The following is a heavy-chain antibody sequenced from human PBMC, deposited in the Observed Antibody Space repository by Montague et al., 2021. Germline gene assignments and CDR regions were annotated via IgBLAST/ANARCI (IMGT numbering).Heavy chain of an antibody. Sequence: SGTLSLTCSVSGVSIGEKSFYWGWVRQAPRRGLEWIGHMFYRGNTYYNPSLQSRVSISVDTSKNQFSLTLTSVTASDTAVYYCARRCYGDPQTDPEPANCALDVWGQGTSVTVSS. CDR1: GVSIGEKSFY. V-gene: IGHV4-39*01. CDR2: MFYRGNT. J-gene: IGHJ6*02. D-gene: IGHD1-14*01. CDR3: ARRCYGDPQTDPEPANCALDV.